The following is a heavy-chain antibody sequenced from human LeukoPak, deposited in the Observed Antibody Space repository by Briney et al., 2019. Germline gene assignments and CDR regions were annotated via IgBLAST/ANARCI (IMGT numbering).Heavy chain of an antibody. CDR2: IYYSGST. D-gene: IGHD4-23*01. CDR3: AGQLGGYGGWFDP. J-gene: IGHJ5*02. Sequence: PSETLSLTCTVSGGSISSYYWSWIRQPPGKGLEWIGYIYYSGSTNYNPSLKSRVTISVDTSKNQFSLKLSSVTAADTAVYYCAGQLGGYGGWFDPWGQGTLVTVSS. V-gene: IGHV4-59*08. CDR1: GGSISSYY.